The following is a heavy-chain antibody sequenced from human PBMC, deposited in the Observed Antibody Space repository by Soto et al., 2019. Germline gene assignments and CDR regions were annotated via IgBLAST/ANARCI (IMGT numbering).Heavy chain of an antibody. V-gene: IGHV4-59*08. J-gene: IGHJ4*02. CDR2: IYYSGST. CDR1: GGSISSYY. Sequence: ETLSLTCTVSGGSISSYYWSWIRQPPGKGLEWIGYIYYSGSTNYNPSLKSRVTISVDTSKNQFSLKLSSVTAADTAVYYCASGYSSGWYHFDYWGQGTLVTVSS. CDR3: ASGYSSGWYHFDY. D-gene: IGHD6-19*01.